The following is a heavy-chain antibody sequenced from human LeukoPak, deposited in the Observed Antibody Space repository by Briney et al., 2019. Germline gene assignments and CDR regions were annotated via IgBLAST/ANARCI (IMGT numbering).Heavy chain of an antibody. CDR1: GFTFSSYS. Sequence: PGGSLRLSCAASGFTFSSYSMNWVRQAPGKGLEWVSSISSSSSYIYYADSVKGRFTISRDNAKNSLYLQMNSLRAEDTAVYYCARDVLRSSSWYLDYYYYGMDVWGQGTTVTVSS. D-gene: IGHD6-13*01. V-gene: IGHV3-21*01. CDR3: ARDVLRSSSWYLDYYYYGMDV. CDR2: ISSSSSYI. J-gene: IGHJ6*02.